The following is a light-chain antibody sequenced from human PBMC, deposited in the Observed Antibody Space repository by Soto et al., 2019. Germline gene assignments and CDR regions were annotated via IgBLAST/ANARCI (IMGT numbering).Light chain of an antibody. V-gene: IGKV3-20*01. J-gene: IGKJ2*01. CDR2: GAS. CDR3: QRYGGSPPFT. Sequence: EMVLTQSPGTLSLSPGETATLSCRASQRVSNSYLAWYQKKPGQAPRLLIYGASSRAAVIPDRFSGSGSGTDFTLTISRLEPEDFAVYFCQRYGGSPPFTFGQGTKVEI. CDR1: QRVSNSY.